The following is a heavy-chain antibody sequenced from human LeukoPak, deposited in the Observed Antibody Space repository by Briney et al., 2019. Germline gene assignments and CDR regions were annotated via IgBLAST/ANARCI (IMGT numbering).Heavy chain of an antibody. V-gene: IGHV3-21*01. Sequence: GGSLRLSCAASGFTFSNYNMNWVRQAPGKAMEWVSSITSSGTYIFYADSVKGRFTISRDNAKNSLYLQMDSLGPEDTAIYYCARDWNGQLGAFWGQGALVTVSS. CDR1: GFTFSNYN. CDR2: ITSSGTYI. D-gene: IGHD3-3*01. CDR3: ARDWNGQLGAF. J-gene: IGHJ4*02.